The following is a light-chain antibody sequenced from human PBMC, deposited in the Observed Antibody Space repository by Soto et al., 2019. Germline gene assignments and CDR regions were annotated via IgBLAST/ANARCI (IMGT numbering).Light chain of an antibody. V-gene: IGKV1-6*01. J-gene: IGKJ4*01. CDR2: AAS. Sequence: AIQMTQSPSSLSASVGDRVTITCRASQGIRNDLGWYQQKPGKAPKLLIYAASSVQSGVPSRFSGSGSGTDFTLTISSLQAEDFATYYCLQDYNYPLTFGGGTKVEIK. CDR1: QGIRND. CDR3: LQDYNYPLT.